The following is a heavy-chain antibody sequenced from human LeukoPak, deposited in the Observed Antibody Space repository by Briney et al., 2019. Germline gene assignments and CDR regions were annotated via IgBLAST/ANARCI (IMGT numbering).Heavy chain of an antibody. V-gene: IGHV4-4*07. J-gene: IGHJ6*03. Sequence: SETLSLTFTVSGGSISSYYWSWIRQPAGKGLEWIGRIYTSGSTNYNPSLKSRVTMSVDTSKNQFSLKLSSVTAADTAVYYCARDTAARYYYYYMDVWGKGTTVTVSS. D-gene: IGHD2-2*01. CDR2: IYTSGST. CDR3: ARDTAARYYYYYMDV. CDR1: GGSISSYY.